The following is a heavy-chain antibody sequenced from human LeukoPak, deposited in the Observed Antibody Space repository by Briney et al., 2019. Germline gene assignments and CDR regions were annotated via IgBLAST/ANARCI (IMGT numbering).Heavy chain of an antibody. CDR3: AKDMAAVTTIRGGWIGLDV. CDR1: GFTFDDYA. J-gene: IGHJ6*04. CDR2: ISWNSGSI. V-gene: IGHV3-9*03. Sequence: PGRSLRLSCAASGFTFDDYAMHWVRQAPGKGLEWVSGISWNSGSIGYADSVKGRFTISRDNAKNSLYLQMNSLRAEDMALYYCAKDMAAVTTIRGGWIGLDVWGKGTTVTVSS. D-gene: IGHD4-17*01.